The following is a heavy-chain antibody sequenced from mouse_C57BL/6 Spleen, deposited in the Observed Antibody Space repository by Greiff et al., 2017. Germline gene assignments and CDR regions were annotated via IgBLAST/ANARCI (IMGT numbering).Heavy chain of an antibody. CDR2: ISSGGDYI. J-gene: IGHJ3*01. V-gene: IGHV5-9-1*02. CDR3: TRDQGHLPFAY. Sequence: EVKLVESGEGLVKPGGSLKLSCAASGFTFSSYAMSWVRQTPEKRLEWVAYISSGGDYIYYADTVKGRFTISRDNARNTLYLQMSSLKSEYTAMYYCTRDQGHLPFAYWGQGTLVTVSA. CDR1: GFTFSSYA. D-gene: IGHD3-2*02.